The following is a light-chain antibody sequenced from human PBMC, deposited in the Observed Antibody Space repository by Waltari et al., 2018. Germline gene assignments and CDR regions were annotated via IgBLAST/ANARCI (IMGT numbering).Light chain of an antibody. V-gene: IGKV3-20*01. CDR2: GTS. CDR3: QQYGSPTWT. CDR1: QAIRANY. J-gene: IGKJ1*01. Sequence: EIVLLQSPGTLSLSPGERVTLSCRASQAIRANYLAWYQHKPGQAPRRLIYGTSTRAPGIPDRFVGSGSGTDFTLTISRLEPEDCAVYYCQQYGSPTWTFGQGSKVEIK.